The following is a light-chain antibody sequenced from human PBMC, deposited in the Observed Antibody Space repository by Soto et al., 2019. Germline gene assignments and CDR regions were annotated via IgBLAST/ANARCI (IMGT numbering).Light chain of an antibody. CDR1: SSDVGGYNY. CDR2: EVS. CDR3: SSYTSSSTV. J-gene: IGLJ3*02. Sequence: QSALTQPASVSGSPGQSITISCTGTSSDVGGYNYVSWYQQHPGKAPKLMIYEVSNRPSGDSNRFSGSKSGNTASLTISGLQAEDEADYYCSSYTSSSTVFGGGTKVTVL. V-gene: IGLV2-14*01.